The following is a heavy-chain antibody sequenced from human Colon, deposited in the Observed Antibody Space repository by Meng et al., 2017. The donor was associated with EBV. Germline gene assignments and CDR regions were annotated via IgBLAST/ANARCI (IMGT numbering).Heavy chain of an antibody. D-gene: IGHD5-18*01. CDR2: IYHSGRT. V-gene: IGHV4-4*02. CDR3: ARGGYYSFDY. J-gene: IGHJ4*02. Sequence: GPLQGSGPGLVKPSQTLSLTCAVSGGSIRMVYWWTWGRQSPGKGLEWIGEIYHSGRTNYNPSLQSRVTISVDKSKNQFSLKLTSVTAADTAVYYCARGGYYSFDYWGQRTLVTVSS. CDR1: GGSIRMVYW.